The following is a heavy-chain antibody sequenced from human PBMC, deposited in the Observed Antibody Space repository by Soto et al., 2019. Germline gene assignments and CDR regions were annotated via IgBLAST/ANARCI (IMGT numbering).Heavy chain of an antibody. CDR2: IVPLFRTP. Sequence: QVQLVQSGAEAKKPGSSVKVSCKTSGGTFSSYAISWVRQAPGQGLEWMGGIVPLFRTPNYAQKFQGRVTITADTSTNTVYMELSGLRSGDTAVYYCARGGYSSSWSNLLDRSGLDVWGQGTMVTVSS. CDR1: GGTFSSYA. J-gene: IGHJ6*02. V-gene: IGHV1-69*06. D-gene: IGHD5-12*01. CDR3: ARGGYSSSWSNLLDRSGLDV.